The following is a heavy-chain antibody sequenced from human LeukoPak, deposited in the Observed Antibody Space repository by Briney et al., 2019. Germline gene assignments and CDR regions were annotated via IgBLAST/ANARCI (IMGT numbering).Heavy chain of an antibody. D-gene: IGHD2-2*01. J-gene: IGHJ5*02. CDR1: GYTFTSYG. V-gene: IGHV1-18*01. Sequence: ASVKVSCKASGYTFTSYGISWVRQAPGQGLEWMGWISAYNGNTNYAQKLQGRVTMTTDTSTSTAYMELRSLRSGDTAVYYCARVTYCSSTSCTNWSDPWGQGTLVTVSS. CDR2: ISAYNGNT. CDR3: ARVTYCSSTSCTNWSDP.